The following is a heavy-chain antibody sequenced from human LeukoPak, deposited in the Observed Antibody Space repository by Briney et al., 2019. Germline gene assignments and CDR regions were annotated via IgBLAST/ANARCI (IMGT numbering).Heavy chain of an antibody. J-gene: IGHJ3*02. CDR2: IKQDGNEK. CDR3: ARSLGSSGYYYVGRSYDAFDI. Sequence: GGSLRLSCAASGFTFSSYWMNWVRQAPGKGLEWVANIKQDGNEKYYVDSVKGRFTISRDNAKNSLYLQMNSLRAEDTAVYYCARSLGSSGYYYVGRSYDAFDIWGQGTMVTVSS. CDR1: GFTFSSYW. V-gene: IGHV3-7*01. D-gene: IGHD3-22*01.